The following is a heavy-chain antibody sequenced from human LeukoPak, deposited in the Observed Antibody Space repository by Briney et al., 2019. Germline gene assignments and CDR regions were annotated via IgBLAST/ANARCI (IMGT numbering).Heavy chain of an antibody. CDR3: ARGSDITIFGVVIGMDV. Sequence: ASVKVSCKASGYTFTSYDINWVRQATGQGLEWMGWMNPNSGNTGYAQKFRGRVTMTRNTSISTAYMELSSLRSEDTAVYYCARGSDITIFGVVIGMDVWGQGTTVTVSS. V-gene: IGHV1-8*01. J-gene: IGHJ6*02. CDR1: GYTFTSYD. CDR2: MNPNSGNT. D-gene: IGHD3-3*01.